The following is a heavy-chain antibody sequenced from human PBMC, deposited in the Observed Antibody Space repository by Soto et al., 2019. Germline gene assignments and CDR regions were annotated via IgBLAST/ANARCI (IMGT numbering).Heavy chain of an antibody. V-gene: IGHV4-34*01. CDR1: GGSFSGYY. D-gene: IGHD4-17*01. CDR2: INHSGST. J-gene: IGHJ5*02. Sequence: PSETLSLTCAVYGGSFSGYYWSWIRQPPGKGLEWIGEINHSGSTNYNPSLKSRVTISVDTSKNQFSLKLSSVTAADTAVYYCARARHLGRLPGGLNWFDPWGQGTLVTVSS. CDR3: ARARHLGRLPGGLNWFDP.